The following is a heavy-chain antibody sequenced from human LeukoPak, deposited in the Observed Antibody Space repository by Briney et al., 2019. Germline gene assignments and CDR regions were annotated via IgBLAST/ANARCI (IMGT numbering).Heavy chain of an antibody. J-gene: IGHJ4*02. CDR2: ISSSSSYI. V-gene: IGHV3-21*01. CDR3: ARVLREYYDSSGIPPDY. D-gene: IGHD3-22*01. Sequence: GGSLRLSCAASGFTFSSYSMNRVRQAPGKGLEWVSSISSSSSYIYYADSVKGRFTISRDNAKNSLYLQMNSLRAEDTAVYYCARVLREYYDSSGIPPDYWGQGTLVTVSS. CDR1: GFTFSSYS.